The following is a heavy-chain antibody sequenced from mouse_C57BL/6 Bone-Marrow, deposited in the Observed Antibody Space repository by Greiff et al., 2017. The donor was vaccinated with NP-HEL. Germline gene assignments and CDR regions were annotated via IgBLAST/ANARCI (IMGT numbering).Heavy chain of an antibody. J-gene: IGHJ3*01. CDR2: INPSSGYT. D-gene: IGHD1-1*01. CDR1: GYTFTSYT. Sequence: QVQLQQSGAELARPGASVKMSCKASGYTFTSYTMHWVKQRPGQGLEWIGYINPSSGYTKYNQKFKDKATLTADKSSSTAYMQLSSLTSEDAAVYYCARSYYYGSSLAYWGQGTLVTVSA. V-gene: IGHV1-4*01. CDR3: ARSYYYGSSLAY.